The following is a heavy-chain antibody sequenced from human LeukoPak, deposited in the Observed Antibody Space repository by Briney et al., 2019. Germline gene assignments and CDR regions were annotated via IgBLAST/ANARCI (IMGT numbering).Heavy chain of an antibody. CDR3: AKHRTNYGGNLDAFDF. Sequence: PGGSLRLSCAASGFTFTSYWMFWVRQAPGMGLVWVSRMNSDGGSTSYADSVKGRFSISRDNSKNTLYLQMNSLRAEDTAVFYCAKHRTNYGGNLDAFDFWGHGTMVTVSS. V-gene: IGHV3-74*01. J-gene: IGHJ3*01. CDR2: MNSDGGST. CDR1: GFTFTSYW. D-gene: IGHD4-23*01.